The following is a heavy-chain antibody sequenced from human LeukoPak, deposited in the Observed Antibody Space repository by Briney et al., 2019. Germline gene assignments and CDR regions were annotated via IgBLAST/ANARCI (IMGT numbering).Heavy chain of an antibody. CDR1: GFTFSSYS. Sequence: GSLRLSCAASGFTFSSYSMNGVRQAPGKGLEWVSYISSSGSTIYYADSVKGRFTISRDNAKNSLYLQMNSLRAEDTAVYYCAELGITMIGGVWGKGTTVTISS. D-gene: IGHD3-10*02. J-gene: IGHJ6*04. CDR2: ISSSGSTI. V-gene: IGHV3-48*04. CDR3: AELGITMIGGV.